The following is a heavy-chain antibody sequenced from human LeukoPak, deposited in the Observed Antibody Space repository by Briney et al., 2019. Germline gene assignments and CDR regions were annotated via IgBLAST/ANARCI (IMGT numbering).Heavy chain of an antibody. D-gene: IGHD5-24*01. CDR3: ANEGWLQLTY. Sequence: LVESGGGLVQPGGSLRLSCAASGFTFSSYWMHWVRQAPGKGLVWVSVISGSGGTTYYADSVKGRFTISRDNSKNTLYLQMNSLRADDTAVYFCANEGWLQLTYWGQGTLVTVSS. CDR2: ISGSGGTT. V-gene: IGHV3-23*04. CDR1: GFTFSSYW. J-gene: IGHJ4*02.